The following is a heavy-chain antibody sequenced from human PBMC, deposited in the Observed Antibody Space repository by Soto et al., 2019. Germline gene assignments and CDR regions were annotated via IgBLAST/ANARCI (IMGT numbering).Heavy chain of an antibody. J-gene: IGHJ5*02. D-gene: IGHD3-3*01. V-gene: IGHV4-34*01. CDR3: ARVRFLEWLLYRSWFDP. CDR2: INHSGST. Sequence: QVQLQQWGAGLLKPSETLSLTCAVYGGSFSGYYWSWIRQPPGKGLEWIGEINHSGSTNYNPSLKSRVTISVDTSKNQFSLKLSSVTAADTAVYSSARVRFLEWLLYRSWFDPWGQGTLVTVSS. CDR1: GGSFSGYY.